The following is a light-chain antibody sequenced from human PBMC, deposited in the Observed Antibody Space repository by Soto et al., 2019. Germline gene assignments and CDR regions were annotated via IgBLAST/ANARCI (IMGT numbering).Light chain of an antibody. CDR2: EVS. Sequence: QSVLTQPPSASGSPGQSVTISCTGTSSDVGAYNYVSWYQLYPGKAPKLMIYEVSKRPSGVPDRFSGSKSGNTASLTVSGLQAVDEADYYCTSYVGSDIWVFGGGTKLTVL. V-gene: IGLV2-8*01. J-gene: IGLJ3*02. CDR3: TSYVGSDIWV. CDR1: SSDVGAYNY.